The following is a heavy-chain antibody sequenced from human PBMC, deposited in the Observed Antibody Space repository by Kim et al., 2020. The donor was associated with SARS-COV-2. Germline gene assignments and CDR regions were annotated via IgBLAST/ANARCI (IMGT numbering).Heavy chain of an antibody. J-gene: IGHJ6*02. CDR3: ARAPYSSGWYVIPGNNYYGMDV. CDR2: INSDGSST. CDR1: GFTFSSYW. D-gene: IGHD6-19*01. Sequence: GGSLRLSCAASGFTFSSYWMHWVRQAPGKGLVWVSRINSDGSSTSYADSVKGRFTISRDNAKNTLYLQMNSLRAEDTAVYYCARAPYSSGWYVIPGNNYYGMDVWGQGTTVTVSS. V-gene: IGHV3-74*01.